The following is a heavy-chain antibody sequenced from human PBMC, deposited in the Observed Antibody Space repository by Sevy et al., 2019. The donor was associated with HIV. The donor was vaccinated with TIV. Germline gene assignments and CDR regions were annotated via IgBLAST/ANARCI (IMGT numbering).Heavy chain of an antibody. V-gene: IGHV1-2*04. CDR3: ARMGGVVVHPYFDY. J-gene: IGHJ4*02. CDR1: GYTFTGYY. Sequence: ASVMVSCKASGYTFTGYYMHWVRQAPGQGLEWMGWINPNSGGTNYAQKFQGWVTMTRDTSISTAYMELSRLRSDDTAVYYCARMGGVVVHPYFDYWGQGTLVTVSS. CDR2: INPNSGGT. D-gene: IGHD2-15*01.